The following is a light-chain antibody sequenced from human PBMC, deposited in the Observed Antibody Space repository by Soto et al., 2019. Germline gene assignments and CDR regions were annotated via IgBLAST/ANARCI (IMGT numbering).Light chain of an antibody. CDR1: SSDVGSYNR. Sequence: QSALTQPPSVSGSPGQSVTISCTGTSSDVGSYNRVSWYQQPPGTAPKLVISEVSNRPSGVPDRFSGSKSGNTASLTISGLQAEDEADYYCSSYTSSITYVFGTGTKLTV. V-gene: IGLV2-18*02. CDR2: EVS. J-gene: IGLJ1*01. CDR3: SSYTSSITYV.